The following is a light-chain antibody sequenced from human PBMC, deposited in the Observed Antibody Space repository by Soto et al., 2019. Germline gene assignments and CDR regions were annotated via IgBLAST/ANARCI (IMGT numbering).Light chain of an antibody. CDR2: GAS. CDR3: QQYISSPRT. CDR1: SGSGRY. Sequence: LTHSRGTRSTLSCMASSGSGRYLAWFQQRPGQAPRLLIYGASSRATGIPDRFSGSGSGTDFTLTISRLEHEDFAVYYCQQYISSPRTFGQGTKVDIK. V-gene: IGKV3-20*01. J-gene: IGKJ1*01.